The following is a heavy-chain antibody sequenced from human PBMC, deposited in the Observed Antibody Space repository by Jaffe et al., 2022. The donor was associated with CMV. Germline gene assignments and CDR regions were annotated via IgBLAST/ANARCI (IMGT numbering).Heavy chain of an antibody. J-gene: IGHJ3*02. CDR1: GGSISSSSYY. D-gene: IGHD3-22*01. CDR3: ATLNYYDSSGYSRVDAFDI. V-gene: IGHV4-39*01. CDR2: IYYSGST. Sequence: QLQLQESGPGLVKPSETLSLTCTVSGGSISSSSYYWGWIRQPPGKGLEWIGSIYYSGSTYYNPSLKSRVTISVDTSKNQFSLKLSSVTAADTAVYYCATLNYYDSSGYSRVDAFDIWGQGTMVTVSS.